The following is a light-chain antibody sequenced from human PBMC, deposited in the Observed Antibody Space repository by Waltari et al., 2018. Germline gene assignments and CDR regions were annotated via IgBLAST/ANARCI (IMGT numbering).Light chain of an antibody. V-gene: IGKV1-NL1*01. Sequence: DIQMTQSPSSLSASVGDRVTITCRASQGISNSLAWYQQKPGKAPKLLLYAASRLESGVPSRFSGSGSGTDYTLTISSLQPEDFATYYCQQYYSTPPATFGQGTKLAIK. CDR1: QGISNS. J-gene: IGKJ2*01. CDR3: QQYYSTPPAT. CDR2: AAS.